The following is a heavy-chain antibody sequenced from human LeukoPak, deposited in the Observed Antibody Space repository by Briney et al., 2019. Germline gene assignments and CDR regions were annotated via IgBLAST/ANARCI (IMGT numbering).Heavy chain of an antibody. Sequence: ASVKVSCKASGYTFTSYGISWVRQAPGQGLECLGWISAYNGNTNYAQKLQCRVTMTTDTATSTAYMELRSLRSDDTAVYYCAREAYYDSSRYYAFDIWGQGKMVNVS. V-gene: IGHV1-18*01. J-gene: IGHJ3*02. D-gene: IGHD3-22*01. CDR2: ISAYNGNT. CDR1: GYTFTSYG. CDR3: AREAYYDSSRYYAFDI.